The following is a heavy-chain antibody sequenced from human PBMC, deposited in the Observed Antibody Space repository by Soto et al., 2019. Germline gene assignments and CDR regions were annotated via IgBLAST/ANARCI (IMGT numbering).Heavy chain of an antibody. CDR1: GGSISSDYYH. J-gene: IGHJ5*01. CDR2: IHHSGSI. V-gene: IGHV4-30-4*08. D-gene: IGHD3-16*02. Sequence: PSETLSLTCTVSGGSISSDYYHWTWIRQSPGKGLEWIGYIHHSGSILYNPSLKSRVTISVDTSKNQFSLKLSPVTAADTAVYYCARARIMITFAGVIVPSSDSWGHGTLVTLSS. CDR3: ARARIMITFAGVIVPSSDS.